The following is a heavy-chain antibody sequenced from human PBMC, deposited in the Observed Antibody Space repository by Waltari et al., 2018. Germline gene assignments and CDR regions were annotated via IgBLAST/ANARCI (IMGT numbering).Heavy chain of an antibody. Sequence: EVQLVESGGGLVQPGGSLRLSCAASGFTFSSYEMNWVRQAPGKGLEWVSYISSSGSTIYYTDSVKGRFTSSRDNAKNSLYLQMNSLKTEDTAVYYCTREPIGSWGFDYWGQGTLVTVSS. CDR2: ISSSGSTI. V-gene: IGHV3-48*03. CDR3: TREPIGSWGFDY. CDR1: GFTFSSYE. J-gene: IGHJ4*02. D-gene: IGHD1-26*01.